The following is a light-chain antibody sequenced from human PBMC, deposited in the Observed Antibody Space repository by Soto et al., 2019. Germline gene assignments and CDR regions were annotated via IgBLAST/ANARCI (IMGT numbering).Light chain of an antibody. J-gene: IGLJ1*01. Sequence: QSVLTQPPSVSGAPGQRVTISCTGSSSNIGAGYYVHWYQQLPGTAPKLLIYGNSNRPSGVPVRFSGSKSGTSASLAITGLQAEDEADYYCQSYDSSLSGNVFGTGTKVTVL. CDR1: SSNIGAGYY. V-gene: IGLV1-40*01. CDR2: GNS. CDR3: QSYDSSLSGNV.